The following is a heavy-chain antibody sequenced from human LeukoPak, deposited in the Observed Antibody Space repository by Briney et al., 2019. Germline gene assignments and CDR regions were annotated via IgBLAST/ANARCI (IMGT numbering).Heavy chain of an antibody. V-gene: IGHV3-23*01. CDR2: ISGSGGST. CDR3: ASARLAGFDY. J-gene: IGHJ4*02. CDR1: GFTFSSYA. Sequence: TGGSLRLSCAASGFTFSSYAMSWVRQAPGKGLEWVSAISGSGGSTYYADSVKGRFTISRDNSKNTLYLQMNSLRAEDTAVYYCASARLAGFDYWGQGTLVTVSS. D-gene: IGHD2-21*01.